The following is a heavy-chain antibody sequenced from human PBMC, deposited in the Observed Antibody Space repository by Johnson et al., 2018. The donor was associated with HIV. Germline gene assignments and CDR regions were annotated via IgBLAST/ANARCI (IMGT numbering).Heavy chain of an antibody. D-gene: IGHD6-13*01. Sequence: QMLLVESGGGVVQPGGSLRLSCAASGFIFNNFGMHWVRQAPGKGLEWVAVISYGGSNKYYADSVTGRFTISRDNSKNTLYLQMNSLRVEDTAVYYCARELGYSSSNDAFDIWGQGTMVTVSS. J-gene: IGHJ3*02. CDR3: ARELGYSSSNDAFDI. V-gene: IGHV3-30*19. CDR2: ISYGGSNK. CDR1: GFIFNNFG.